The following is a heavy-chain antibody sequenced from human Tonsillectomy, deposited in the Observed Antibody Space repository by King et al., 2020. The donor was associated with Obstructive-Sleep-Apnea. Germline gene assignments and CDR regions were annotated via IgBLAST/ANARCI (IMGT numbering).Heavy chain of an antibody. CDR3: AKDQNREWTGYFDY. CDR1: GFTFDDYT. V-gene: IGHV3-43*01. J-gene: IGHJ4*02. D-gene: IGHD3-3*01. Sequence: VQLVESVGVGVQPGGSLRCSFASAGFTFDDYTMHWVRQAPVKGLWWFPLISCDGDSTSYADSVKGRFTISRDNSKNSLYLQMNSLRTEDTALYYCAKDQNREWTGYFDYWGQGTLVTVTS. CDR2: ISCDGDST.